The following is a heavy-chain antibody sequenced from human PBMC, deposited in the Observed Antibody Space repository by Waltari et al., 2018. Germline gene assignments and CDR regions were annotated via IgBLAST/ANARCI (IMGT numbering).Heavy chain of an antibody. D-gene: IGHD6-19*01. Sequence: QVQLQQWGSGLLRPSETLSLTFGVSGGSFSCYYWTWIRQTPGKGLEWIGEISYSGSTDYHPSLKSRVNISVDTSKKQFSLKMTSVTAADSAVYYCARGPTIPVGLYWGQGTMVTVSS. CDR3: ARGPTIPVGLY. CDR1: GGSFSCYY. V-gene: IGHV4-34*01. J-gene: IGHJ3*01. CDR2: ISYSGST.